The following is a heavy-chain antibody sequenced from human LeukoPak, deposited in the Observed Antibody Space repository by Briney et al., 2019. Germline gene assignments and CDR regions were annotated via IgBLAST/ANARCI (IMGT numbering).Heavy chain of an antibody. V-gene: IGHV1-2*02. Sequence: ASVKVSCKASGYTFTGYYMHWVRQAPGQGLEWMGWINPNSGGTNYAQKLQGRVTMTTDTSTSTAYMELRSLRSDDTAVYCCARQIQLWPMYFDYWGQGTLVTVSS. J-gene: IGHJ4*02. CDR3: ARQIQLWPMYFDY. CDR2: INPNSGGT. CDR1: GYTFTGYY. D-gene: IGHD5-18*01.